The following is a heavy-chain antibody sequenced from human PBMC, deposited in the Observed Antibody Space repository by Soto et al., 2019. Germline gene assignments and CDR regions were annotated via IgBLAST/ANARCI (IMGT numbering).Heavy chain of an antibody. CDR3: ARWEYESDY. Sequence: EVQLVESGGGLVQPGGSLRLTCAASGFTVSTSYMTWVRQAPGKGLEWVSIIHSGGNTYYADSVKGRFTISRDNSKNTLYLQMNGLRVEDTAVYYCARWEYESDYWGQGTLVTVSS. CDR2: IHSGGNT. V-gene: IGHV3-66*01. D-gene: IGHD1-26*01. J-gene: IGHJ4*02. CDR1: GFTVSTSY.